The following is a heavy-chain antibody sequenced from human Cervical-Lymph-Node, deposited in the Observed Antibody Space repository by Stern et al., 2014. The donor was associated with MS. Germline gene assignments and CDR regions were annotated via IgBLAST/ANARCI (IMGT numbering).Heavy chain of an antibody. J-gene: IGHJ5*02. CDR1: GNSFLTYP. CDR2: IQPRDSDT. V-gene: IGHV5-51*01. Sequence: EVQLVQSGAEVKKPGESLKISCETDGNSFLTYPIDWVRQRPGKGLERMGAIQPRDSDTRYSPSLRDQVTMSVDTSINTVYLELSSLGASDSGIYYCARRNGGPLGRMGWLGPWGQGTLVTVSS. CDR3: ARRNGGPLGRMGWLGP. D-gene: IGHD7-27*01.